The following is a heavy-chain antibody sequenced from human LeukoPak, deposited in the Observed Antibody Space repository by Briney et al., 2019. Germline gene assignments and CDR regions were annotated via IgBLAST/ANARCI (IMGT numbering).Heavy chain of an antibody. D-gene: IGHD6-13*01. Sequence: GGSLRLSCAASRFTFSSYGMSWVRQAPGKGLEWVSGISGSGGSTYYADSAKGRFTISRDNSKNTLYLQMNSLRVEDTSVYYCAKEGGLRSSWSFDFWGQGILVIVSS. CDR2: ISGSGGST. J-gene: IGHJ4*02. CDR1: RFTFSSYG. V-gene: IGHV3-23*01. CDR3: AKEGGLRSSWSFDF.